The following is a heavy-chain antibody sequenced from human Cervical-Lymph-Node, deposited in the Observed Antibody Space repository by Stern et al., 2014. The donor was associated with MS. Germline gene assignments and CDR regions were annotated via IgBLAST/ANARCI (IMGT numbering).Heavy chain of an antibody. CDR1: GFNFSNYG. V-gene: IGHV1-18*01. Sequence: VPLVQSGAGVKKPWASVKVSCKASGFNFSNYGLRWVRQAPGQGLEWVGWISVYNGKINFSQKFQGRLTMTTDTSTSTVYMELRSLRSDDTAVYYCTRDRGIMGTTTGDYWGQGTLVSVSS. CDR2: ISVYNGKI. CDR3: TRDRGIMGTTTGDY. J-gene: IGHJ4*02. D-gene: IGHD1-26*01.